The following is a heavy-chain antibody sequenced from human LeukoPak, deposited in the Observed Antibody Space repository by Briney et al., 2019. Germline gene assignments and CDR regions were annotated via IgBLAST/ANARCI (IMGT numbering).Heavy chain of an antibody. CDR2: IYSGGST. D-gene: IGHD2-15*01. J-gene: IGHJ6*02. V-gene: IGHV3-66*01. CDR3: ARERTGYCSGGSCYSYLQYYGMDV. Sequence: GGSLRLSCAASGFTVSSNYMSWVRQAPGKGLEWVSVIYSGGSTYYADSVKGRFTISRDNSKNTLYLQMNSLRAEDTAVYYCARERTGYCSGGSCYSYLQYYGMDVWGQGTTVTVSS. CDR1: GFTVSSNY.